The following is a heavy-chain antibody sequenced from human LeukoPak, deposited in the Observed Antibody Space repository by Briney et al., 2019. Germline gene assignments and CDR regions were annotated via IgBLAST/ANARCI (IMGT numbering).Heavy chain of an antibody. J-gene: IGHJ4*02. Sequence: SETLSLTCTVSGGSISSYYWSWIRQPAGKGLEWIGRIYTSGSTNYNPSLKRRVTMSVDTSKNQFSLKLSSVTAADTPVYYCATDRVDIVATTYYFDYWGQGTLVTVSS. CDR3: ATDRVDIVATTYYFDY. CDR2: IYTSGST. D-gene: IGHD5-12*01. V-gene: IGHV4-4*07. CDR1: GGSISSYY.